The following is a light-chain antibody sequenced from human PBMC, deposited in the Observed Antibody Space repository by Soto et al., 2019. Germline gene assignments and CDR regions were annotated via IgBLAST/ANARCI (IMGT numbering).Light chain of an antibody. V-gene: IGKV1-5*03. CDR2: KAS. CDR3: QQYNTHST. CDR1: QSISTW. Sequence: DIPMTQSPSTLSASVGDXVTLPCRASQSISTWLAWYQQKPGKAPKLLIFKASSLERGVPSRFSGSGSGTEFTLTISSLQPDDFATYYCQQYNTHSTFGQGTKVDI. J-gene: IGKJ1*01.